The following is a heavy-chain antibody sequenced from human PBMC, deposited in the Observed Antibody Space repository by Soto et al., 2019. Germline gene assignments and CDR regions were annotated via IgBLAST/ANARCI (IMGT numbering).Heavy chain of an antibody. CDR2: IYWDDDK. Sequence: QITLKESGPTLVKPTQTLTLTCTFSGFSVSTNGAGVGWIRQPPGKALEWLSLIYWDDDKRYSPSLKSRLTITKDTSKNQVVLTMTNMDPVDTATYYCAHRRGDGYIDYWGQGTLVTVSS. CDR1: GFSVSTNGAG. CDR3: AHRRGDGYIDY. V-gene: IGHV2-5*02. J-gene: IGHJ4*02.